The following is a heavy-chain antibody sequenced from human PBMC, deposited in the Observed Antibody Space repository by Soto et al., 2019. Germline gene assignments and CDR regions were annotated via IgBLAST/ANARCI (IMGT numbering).Heavy chain of an antibody. J-gene: IGHJ6*02. CDR2: ISSNGGST. CDR3: VPPLTYSSGDFDYYYGRDV. Sequence: EVQLVESGGGLVQPGGSLRLSCSASGFTFSSYAMHWVRQAPGTGLEYVSAISSNGGSTYYADSVKGRFTISRDNSKNTLYLQMSSLRAEDTAVYYCVPPLTYSSGDFDYYYGRDVWVQGTTVTVSS. D-gene: IGHD6-19*01. V-gene: IGHV3-64D*08. CDR1: GFTFSSYA.